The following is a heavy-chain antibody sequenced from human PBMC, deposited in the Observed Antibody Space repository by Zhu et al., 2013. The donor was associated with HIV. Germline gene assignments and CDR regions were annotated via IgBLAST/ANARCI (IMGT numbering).Heavy chain of an antibody. V-gene: IGHV4-38-2*02. J-gene: IGHJ5*02. D-gene: IGHD1-26*01. CDR2: IYYSGNT. CDR3: ARGEXVWGGRWNWFDP. Sequence: QVQLQESGPGLVKPSETLSLTCTVSGSSIGSGYYWGWFRQPPGRGLEWIGSIYYSGNTYYNPSLKSRVTVSVDTSKNQFSLKLSSVTAADTAVYYCARGEXVWGGRWNWFDPWGQGNPGSPSPQ. CDR1: GSSIGSGYY.